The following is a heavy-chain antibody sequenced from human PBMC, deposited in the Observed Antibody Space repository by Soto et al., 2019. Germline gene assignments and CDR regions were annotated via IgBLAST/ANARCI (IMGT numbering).Heavy chain of an antibody. J-gene: IGHJ5*02. D-gene: IGHD6-13*01. CDR3: ARDRGYSSSRNWFDP. Sequence: ASVKVSCKASGYTFTSYGISWVRQAPGQGLEWMGWISAYNGNTNYAQKLQGRVTMTTDTSTSTAYMELRSLRSDDTAVYYCARDRGYSSSRNWFDPLCQGTLLTVSS. CDR2: ISAYNGNT. V-gene: IGHV1-18*01. CDR1: GYTFTSYG.